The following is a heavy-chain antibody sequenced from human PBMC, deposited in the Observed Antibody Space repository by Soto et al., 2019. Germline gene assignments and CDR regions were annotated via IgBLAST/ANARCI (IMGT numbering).Heavy chain of an antibody. CDR3: ARAGCDGGSCYTLVGLRYGMDV. CDR2: ISYDGNNK. CDR1: GFTFSSYV. D-gene: IGHD2-15*01. J-gene: IGHJ6*02. Sequence: QVQLVESGGGVVQPGRSLRLSCAASGFTFSSYVMYWVRQAPGKGLEWVAVISYDGNNKYYADSVKGRFTISRDNSKXPXXXQXYSLRAEDTAVYYCARAGCDGGSCYTLVGLRYGMDVWGQGTTVTVSS. V-gene: IGHV3-30-3*01.